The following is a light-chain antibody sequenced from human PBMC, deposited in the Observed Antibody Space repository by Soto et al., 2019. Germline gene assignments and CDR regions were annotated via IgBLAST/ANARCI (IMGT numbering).Light chain of an antibody. J-gene: IGKJ3*01. Sequence: EIVLTQSPGTLSLSPGERATLSCRASQSVTGSHLAWYQQKPGQAPRLLIYGASSRATGIPDRFSGSGSGTDFTLTISRLEPEDFAVYFCQQYGSSLGFTFGPGTNVDIK. CDR3: QQYGSSLGFT. CDR1: QSVTGSH. V-gene: IGKV3-20*01. CDR2: GAS.